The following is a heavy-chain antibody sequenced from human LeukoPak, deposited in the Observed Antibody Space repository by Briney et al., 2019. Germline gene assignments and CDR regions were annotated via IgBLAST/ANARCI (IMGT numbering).Heavy chain of an antibody. V-gene: IGHV1-18*01. J-gene: IGHJ5*02. D-gene: IGHD3-10*01. CDR3: ARAPGVLLWFGELSPTDH. CDR2: ISAFNGNT. Sequence: GAPVKVSCKASCYTFTSYGISWGRQAPGQGLEWMGWISAFNGNTNYAQKLQGRVTMTTDTSTSTAYMELRSLRSDDTAVYYCARAPGVLLWFGELSPTDHWGQGTLVTVSS. CDR1: CYTFTSYG.